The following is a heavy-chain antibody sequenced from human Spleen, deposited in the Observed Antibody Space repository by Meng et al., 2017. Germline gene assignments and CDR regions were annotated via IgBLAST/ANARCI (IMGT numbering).Heavy chain of an antibody. D-gene: IGHD4-11*01. CDR3: ARGPTTMDHDFDY. Sequence: QVHLPRWGAGVLKPSETLYLRFVVSGGCFSDYYWSWIRQPPGKGLEWIGEINHSGSTNYNPSLESRATISVDTSQNNLSLKLSSVTAADSAVYYCARGPTTMDHDFDYWGQGTLVTVSS. CDR2: INHSGST. V-gene: IGHV4-34*01. CDR1: GGCFSDYY. J-gene: IGHJ4*02.